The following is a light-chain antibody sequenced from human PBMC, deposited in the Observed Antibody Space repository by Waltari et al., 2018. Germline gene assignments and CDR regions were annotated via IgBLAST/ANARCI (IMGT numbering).Light chain of an antibody. CDR1: QSINRY. CDR2: TAS. J-gene: IGKJ1*01. V-gene: IGKV1-39*01. Sequence: DIQMTQSPSSLSASVGDTVSITCRASQSINRYLNWYQQKPGKAPKLLIFTASNLHTGVPSRFSGRGSETDFTITISSLQPEDFATYYCQQSHSTPRTFGQGTKVEIK. CDR3: QQSHSTPRT.